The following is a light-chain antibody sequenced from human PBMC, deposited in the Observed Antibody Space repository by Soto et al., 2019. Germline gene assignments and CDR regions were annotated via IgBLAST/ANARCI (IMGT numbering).Light chain of an antibody. CDR1: QSIGSNY. CDR2: GAS. J-gene: IGKJ1*01. V-gene: IGKV3-20*01. CDR3: QQYGSSPRT. Sequence: EIVLTQSPGTLSLSPGERATLSCRASQSIGSNYLVWYQQKPGQAPRLLIYGASTRATGIPDRFSGSASGTDFTLTISRLEPEDFAVYYCQQYGSSPRTFGQGTKVDIK.